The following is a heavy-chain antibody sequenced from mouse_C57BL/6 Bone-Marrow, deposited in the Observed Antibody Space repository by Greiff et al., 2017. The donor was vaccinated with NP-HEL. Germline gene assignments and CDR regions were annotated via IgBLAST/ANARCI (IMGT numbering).Heavy chain of an antibody. CDR2: INPYNGGT. CDR3: ANSYYYGRGYFDV. J-gene: IGHJ1*03. D-gene: IGHD1-1*01. V-gene: IGHV1-19*01. CDR1: GYTFTDYY. Sequence: EVQLQQSGPVLVKPGASVKMSCKASGYTFTDYYMNWVKQSHGKSLEWIGVINPYNGGTSYNQKFKGKATLTVDKSSSTAYMELNSLTSEDSAVYYCANSYYYGRGYFDVWGTGTTVTVSS.